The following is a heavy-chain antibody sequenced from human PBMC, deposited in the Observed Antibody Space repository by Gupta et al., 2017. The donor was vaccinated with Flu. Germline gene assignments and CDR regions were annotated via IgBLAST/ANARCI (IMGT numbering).Heavy chain of an antibody. J-gene: IGHJ4*02. CDR3: AREDLYSSSYVMYFDY. Sequence: EVQLVESGGGLVQPGGSLRLSCAASGFTFSSYEMNWVRQAPGKGLEWVSYISSSGSTIYYADSVKGRFTISRDNAKNSLYLQMNSLRAEDTAVYYCAREDLYSSSYVMYFDYWGQGTLVTVSS. D-gene: IGHD6-13*01. CDR2: ISSSGSTI. V-gene: IGHV3-48*03. CDR1: GFTFSSYE.